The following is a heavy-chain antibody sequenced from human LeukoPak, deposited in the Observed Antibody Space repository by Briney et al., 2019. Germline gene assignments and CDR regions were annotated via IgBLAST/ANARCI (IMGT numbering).Heavy chain of an antibody. CDR1: GGSFSGYY. J-gene: IGHJ5*02. V-gene: IGHV4-34*01. CDR2: INHSGST. D-gene: IGHD2-2*01. Sequence: SETPSLTCAVYGGSFSGYYWSWIRQPPGKGLEWIGEINHSGSTNYNPSLKSRVTISVDTSKNQFSLKLSSVTAADTAVYYCARGLPIVVVPFRSLNWFDPWGQGTLVTVSS. CDR3: ARGLPIVVVPFRSLNWFDP.